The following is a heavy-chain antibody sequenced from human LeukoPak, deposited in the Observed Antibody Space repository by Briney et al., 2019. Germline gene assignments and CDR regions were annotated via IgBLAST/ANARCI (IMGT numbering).Heavy chain of an antibody. D-gene: IGHD4-23*01. CDR2: ISSSNSYI. CDR1: GFTFSSYT. J-gene: IGHJ3*02. V-gene: IGHV3-21*01. Sequence: GGSLRLSCAASGFTFSSYTMNWVRQAPGKGLEWVSSISSSNSYIYYADSVKGRFTISRDNAKNSLYLQMNSLRAEDTAVYYCARDDGGNLNDAFDIWGQGTMVTVSS. CDR3: ARDDGGNLNDAFDI.